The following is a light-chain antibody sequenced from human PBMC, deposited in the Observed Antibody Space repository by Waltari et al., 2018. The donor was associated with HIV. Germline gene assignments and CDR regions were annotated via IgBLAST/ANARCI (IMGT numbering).Light chain of an antibody. CDR1: SSNIGSNY. V-gene: IGLV1-47*01. CDR2: GNN. Sequence: QSVLTQPPSASGTPGQRVTISCSGSSSNIGSNYVYWYQPLPGTAPTLLIYGNNQRPSGVPDRFSGSKSGTSASLAISGLRSEDEADYYCAAWENSLSAPVFGGGTKLTVL. CDR3: AAWENSLSAPV. J-gene: IGLJ3*02.